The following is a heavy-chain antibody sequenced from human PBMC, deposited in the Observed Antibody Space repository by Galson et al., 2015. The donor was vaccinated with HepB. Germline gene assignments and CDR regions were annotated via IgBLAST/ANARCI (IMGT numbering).Heavy chain of an antibody. J-gene: IGHJ6*03. D-gene: IGHD2-2*02. CDR1: GGTFSSYA. CDR2: IIPIFGTA. V-gene: IGHV1-69*13. Sequence: SVKVSCKASGGTFSSYAISWVRQAPGQGLEWMGGIIPIFGTANYAQKFQGRVTITADESTSTAYMELSSLRSEDTAVYYCARALSYCSSTSCYNYYYYYMDVWGKGTTVTVSS. CDR3: ARALSYCSSTSCYNYYYYYMDV.